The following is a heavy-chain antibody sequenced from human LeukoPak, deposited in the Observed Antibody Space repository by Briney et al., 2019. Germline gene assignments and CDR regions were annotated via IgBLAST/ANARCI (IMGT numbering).Heavy chain of an antibody. D-gene: IGHD5-12*01. CDR3: ARDLVRAIT. J-gene: IGHJ5*02. CDR1: GGSISSGSYY. V-gene: IGHV4-61*02. Sequence: SETLSLTCTVSGGSISSGSYYWSWIRQPAGKGLEWIGRIYTSGSTNYNPSLKSRVTISVDTSKNQFSLKLSSVTAADTAVYYCARDLVRAITWGQGTLVTVSS. CDR2: IYTSGST.